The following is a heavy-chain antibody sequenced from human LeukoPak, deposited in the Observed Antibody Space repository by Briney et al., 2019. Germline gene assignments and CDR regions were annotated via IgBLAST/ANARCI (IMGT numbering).Heavy chain of an antibody. V-gene: IGHV3-64*01. J-gene: IGHJ4*02. Sequence: GGSLRLSCAASGFTFSSYPMHWVRQAPGKGLEYVSSILSDGGTTAYANSVKGRFIISRDNAKDSLYLQMNSLRVEDTAVYYCLRGDRRDYWGQGTLVTVSS. CDR3: LRGDRRDY. CDR2: ILSDGGTT. CDR1: GFTFSSYP.